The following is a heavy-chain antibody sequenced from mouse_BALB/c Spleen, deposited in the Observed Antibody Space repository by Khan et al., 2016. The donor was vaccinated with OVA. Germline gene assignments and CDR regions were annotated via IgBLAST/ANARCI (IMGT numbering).Heavy chain of an antibody. CDR2: ISYSGRT. D-gene: IGHD1-1*01. V-gene: IGHV3-2*02. J-gene: IGHJ2*01. CDR3: ARSVTITTVVATDFDY. Sequence: EVQLQESGPGLVKPSQSLSLTCTVTGYSITSDYAWNWIRQFPGNKLEWMGYISYSGRTSYNPSLKSRISITRDTSKNPFFLPLNSVTTEATATYYCARSVTITTVVATDFDYWGQGTTLTVSS. CDR1: GYSITSDYA.